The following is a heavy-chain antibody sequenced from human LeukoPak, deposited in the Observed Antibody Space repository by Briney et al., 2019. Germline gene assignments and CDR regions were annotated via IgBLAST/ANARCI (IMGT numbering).Heavy chain of an antibody. D-gene: IGHD1-26*01. Sequence: GGSPRLSCAASGFTFSSYWMSWVRQAPGKGLEWVSAISGSGGSTYYADSVKGRFTISRDDSKNTLYLQMNSLRAEDTAVYYCAKLGGMADYFDYWGQGTLVTVSS. J-gene: IGHJ4*02. CDR1: GFTFSSYW. CDR2: ISGSGGST. V-gene: IGHV3-23*01. CDR3: AKLGGMADYFDY.